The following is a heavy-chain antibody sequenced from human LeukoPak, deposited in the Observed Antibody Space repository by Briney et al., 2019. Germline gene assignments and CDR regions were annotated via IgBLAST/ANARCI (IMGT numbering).Heavy chain of an antibody. V-gene: IGHV3-21*01. CDR1: GFSFSSYS. J-gene: IGHJ4*02. D-gene: IGHD3-16*01. CDR3: ARDRGGVDDY. CDR2: ISSSSSYI. Sequence: GGSLRLSCAASGFSFSSYSMNWARQAPGKGLEWVSSISSSSSYIYYADSVKGRFTISRDNAKNSLYLQMNSLRAEDTAVYYCARDRGGVDDYWGQGTLVTVSS.